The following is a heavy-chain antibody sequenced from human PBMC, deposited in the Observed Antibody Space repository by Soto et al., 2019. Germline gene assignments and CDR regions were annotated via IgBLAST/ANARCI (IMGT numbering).Heavy chain of an antibody. Sequence: QVQLVESGGGVVQPGRSLRLSCAASGFTFSSYGMHWVRQAPGKGLEWVAVISYDGSNKYYADSVKGRFTISRDNSKFTLYLQMNCLRAEDTAVYYCAKSPLFPPDYWGQGTLVTVSS. CDR2: ISYDGSNK. CDR1: GFTFSSYG. CDR3: AKSPLFPPDY. D-gene: IGHD3-3*01. V-gene: IGHV3-30*18. J-gene: IGHJ4*02.